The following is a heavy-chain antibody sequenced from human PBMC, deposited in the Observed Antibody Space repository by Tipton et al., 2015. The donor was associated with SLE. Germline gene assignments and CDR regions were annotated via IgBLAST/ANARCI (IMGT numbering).Heavy chain of an antibody. CDR3: ARGVPTAMWSFFLYVDV. Sequence: TLSLTCTVSGGSINSGGFYWTWIRQHPGKGLEWIAYIFYTGSTFYNPSLKSRVTISVDTSKNQFSLNLSSVSAADTAVYYCARGVPTAMWSFFLYVDVWGKGTTVSVSS. J-gene: IGHJ6*03. D-gene: IGHD2-2*01. CDR2: IFYTGST. CDR1: GGSINSGGFY. V-gene: IGHV4-31*03.